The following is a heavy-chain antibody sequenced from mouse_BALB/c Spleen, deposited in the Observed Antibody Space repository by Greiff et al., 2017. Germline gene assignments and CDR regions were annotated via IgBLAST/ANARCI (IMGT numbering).Heavy chain of an antibody. CDR1: GFTFSSYA. D-gene: IGHD2-3*01. J-gene: IGHJ4*01. V-gene: IGHV5-9-1*01. CDR2: ISSGGSYT. CDR3: ARRPYDGYYDYAMDY. Sequence: EVMLVESGGGLVKPGGSLKLSCAASGFTFSSYAMSWVRQTPEKRLEWVATISSGGSYTYYPDSVKGRFTISRDNAKNTLYLQMSSLRSEDTAMYYCARRPYDGYYDYAMDYWGQGTSVTVSS.